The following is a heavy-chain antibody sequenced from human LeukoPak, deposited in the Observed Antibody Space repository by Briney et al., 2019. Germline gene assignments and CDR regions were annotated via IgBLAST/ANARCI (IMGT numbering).Heavy chain of an antibody. V-gene: IGHV3-30*02. CDR1: GFTFSSYG. J-gene: IGHJ1*01. D-gene: IGHD6-19*01. CDR3: AKDSSGRGRYFQH. CDR2: IRYDGSNK. Sequence: GGSLRLSCAASGFTFSSYGMLWVRQAPGKGLEGVAFIRYDGSNKYYADSVKGRFTISRDNSKNTLYLQMNSLRAEDTAVYYCAKDSSGRGRYFQHWGQGTLVTVSS.